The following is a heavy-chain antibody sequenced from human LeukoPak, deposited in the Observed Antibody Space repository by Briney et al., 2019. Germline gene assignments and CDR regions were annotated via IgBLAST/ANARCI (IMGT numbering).Heavy chain of an antibody. Sequence: PSETLPLTCTVSGVSVSSGNYYWSWIRQPPGKGLEWIGYIYYSGSTSYNPSLKSRVTMSVDTSKNQFSLKLSSVTAADTAVYYCARDRWDYDSSGYYFDYWGQGTLVTVSS. CDR3: ARDRWDYDSSGYYFDY. CDR2: IYYSGST. CDR1: GVSVSSGNYY. V-gene: IGHV4-61*01. J-gene: IGHJ4*02. D-gene: IGHD3-22*01.